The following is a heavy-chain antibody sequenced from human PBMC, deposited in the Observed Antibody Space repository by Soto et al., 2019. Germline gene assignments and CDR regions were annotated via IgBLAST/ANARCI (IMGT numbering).Heavy chain of an antibody. CDR2: IIPVFGTP. Sequence: QVQLEQSGAEVKKPGSSVKVSCKASGDTYAFNWVRLAPGQGLEWMGGIIPVFGTPDYAQKFEGRVTITADESTSTSQMELRSLRSEDTAVYYCASHSTIVSKYFDLWGRGTLVTVSS. D-gene: IGHD1-26*01. J-gene: IGHJ2*01. CDR3: ASHSTIVSKYFDL. CDR1: GDTYA. V-gene: IGHV1-69*01.